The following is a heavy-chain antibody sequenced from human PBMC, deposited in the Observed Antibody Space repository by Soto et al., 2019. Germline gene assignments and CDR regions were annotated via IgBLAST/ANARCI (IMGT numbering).Heavy chain of an antibody. Sequence: XETLSLTCSVVSASLGDHYWAWIRQSPDRGLDWIGEVHPSGSTDYNPSLKSRLTLSLDTSKNQFSLKVASVTAADTAVYFCARGKPSGYRFGPRNFFYYGLDVWGPGTTVTVSS. J-gene: IGHJ6*02. CDR1: SASLGDHY. D-gene: IGHD5-18*01. CDR2: VHPSGST. V-gene: IGHV4-34*01. CDR3: ARGKPSGYRFGPRNFFYYGLDV.